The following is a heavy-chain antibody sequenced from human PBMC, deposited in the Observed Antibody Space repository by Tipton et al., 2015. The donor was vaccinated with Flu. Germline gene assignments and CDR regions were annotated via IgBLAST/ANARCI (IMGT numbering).Heavy chain of an antibody. CDR3: ARDIDTLWFGEWTFDY. CDR1: GFTFSSYW. V-gene: IGHV3-74*01. J-gene: IGHJ4*02. CDR2: INSDGSST. D-gene: IGHD3-10*01. Sequence: SLRLSCAASGFTFSSYWMHWVRQAPGKGLVWVSRINSDGSSTSYADSVKGRFTISGDNAKNTLYLQMNSLRAEDTAVYYCARDIDTLWFGEWTFDYWGQGTLVTVSS.